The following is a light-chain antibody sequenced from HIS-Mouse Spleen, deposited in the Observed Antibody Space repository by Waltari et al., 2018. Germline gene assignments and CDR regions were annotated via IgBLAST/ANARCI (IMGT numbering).Light chain of an antibody. V-gene: IGLV2-8*01. CDR2: EVS. J-gene: IGLJ2*01. Sequence: QSALTQPPSASGSPGQSVTISCTGTSSDVGGYNYVSWYQQHPGKAPKRMIYEVSKRPSGVAGRFSGSKSGNTASLTVSGLQAEDEADYYCSSYAGSNNLVFGGGTKLTVL. CDR1: SSDVGGYNY. CDR3: SSYAGSNNLV.